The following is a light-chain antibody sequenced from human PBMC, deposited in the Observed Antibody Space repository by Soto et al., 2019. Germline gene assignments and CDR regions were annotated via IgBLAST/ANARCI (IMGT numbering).Light chain of an antibody. V-gene: IGLV2-14*01. CDR3: ISYTGSSTYVV. J-gene: IGLJ2*01. Sequence: QSALTQPASVSGSPGQSITISCTGTSSDVGGYNYVSWYQQHPGKAPKLMIYDVSNRPSGVSNRFSGSKSGNTASLTISWLQAEDEADFYCISYTGSSTYVVFGGGTKPTVL. CDR2: DVS. CDR1: SSDVGGYNY.